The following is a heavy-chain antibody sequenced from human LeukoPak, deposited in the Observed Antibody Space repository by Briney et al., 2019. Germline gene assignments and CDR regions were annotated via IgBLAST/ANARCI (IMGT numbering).Heavy chain of an antibody. Sequence: ASVEVSCKASGYTFTAYYIHWVRQAPGQGLEWMGQIDPNSDGTKYAQKFQGRVTMTRDTSISTAYMQVSRLRSDDTAVYYCATWRGSFYDYWGQGTLVTVSS. CDR2: IDPNSDGT. CDR1: GYTFTAYY. CDR3: ATWRGSFYDY. J-gene: IGHJ4*02. V-gene: IGHV1-2*06. D-gene: IGHD2/OR15-2a*01.